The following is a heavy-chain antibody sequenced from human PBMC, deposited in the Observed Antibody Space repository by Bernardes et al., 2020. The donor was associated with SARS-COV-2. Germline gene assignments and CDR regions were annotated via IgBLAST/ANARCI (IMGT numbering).Heavy chain of an antibody. CDR2: THASGRT. Sequence: SETLSLTCTVSGDSIRRGVYYWSWIRQPAGKGLEWIGHTHASGRTDYNPSLQSRVTISVDTSKNQFSLKLSSVTAADTALYYCARDNATMVREVITLVSPWFDPWGQGTLVTVSS. D-gene: IGHD3-10*01. CDR1: GDSIRRGVYY. CDR3: ARDNATMVREVITLVSPWFDP. J-gene: IGHJ5*02. V-gene: IGHV4-61*09.